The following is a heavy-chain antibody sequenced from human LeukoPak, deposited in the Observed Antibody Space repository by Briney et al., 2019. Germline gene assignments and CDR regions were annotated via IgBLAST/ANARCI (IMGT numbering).Heavy chain of an antibody. V-gene: IGHV3-53*01. D-gene: IGHD3-22*01. CDR1: GFRVSSNY. J-gene: IGHJ4*02. Sequence: GGSLRLSCAVPGFRVSSNYNSWVRQAPGKGLGWGSINYRYGNIYYPGSVKGRCTIPRDNSKNTLFLQMNSLRAEDTAVYYCARQPHYYDSSGYYYWGQGTLVTVST. CDR3: ARQPHYYDSSGYYY. CDR2: NYRYGNI.